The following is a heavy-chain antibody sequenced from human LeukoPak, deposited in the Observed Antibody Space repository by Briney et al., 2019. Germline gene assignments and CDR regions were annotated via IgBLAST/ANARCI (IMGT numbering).Heavy chain of an antibody. D-gene: IGHD3-9*01. CDR1: GFTFSNYW. Sequence: GGSLRLSCAGSGFTFSNYWMNWVRQAPGKGLEWVSSISSSSSYIYYADSVKGRFTISRDNAKNSLHLQMNSLRAEDTAVYYCARDQDDILTGYSTYFDYWGQGTLVTVSS. V-gene: IGHV3-21*01. CDR2: ISSSSSYI. CDR3: ARDQDDILTGYSTYFDY. J-gene: IGHJ4*02.